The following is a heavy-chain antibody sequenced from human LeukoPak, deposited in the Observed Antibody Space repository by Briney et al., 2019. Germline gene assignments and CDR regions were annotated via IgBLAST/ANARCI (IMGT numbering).Heavy chain of an antibody. CDR3: AKDTGYTSGRIDS. J-gene: IGHJ4*02. CDR1: GFTFNNFG. CDR2: IHYDGGKE. V-gene: IGHV3-30*02. Sequence: GGSLRLSCAVSGFTFNNFGMHWVRQTPGKGLEWVALIHYDGGKEYYGDSVKGRFTISRDNSKSTLFLQMNSLSSDDTAIYYCAKDTGYTSGRIDSWGQGTLVTVSS. D-gene: IGHD6-19*01.